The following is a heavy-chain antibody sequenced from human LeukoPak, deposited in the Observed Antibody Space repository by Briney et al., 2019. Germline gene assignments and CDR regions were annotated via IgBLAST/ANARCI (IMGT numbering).Heavy chain of an antibody. V-gene: IGHV3-23*01. Sequence: GGSLRLSCAASGFTFGDAAMTWVRQAPGKGLEWVSLISSSGANAYYADSVKGRFTISRDNSKNTLYLQMNNLRGEDTAEYYCAKDMELASWGQGTLVTVSS. CDR3: AKDMELAS. J-gene: IGHJ5*02. CDR2: ISSSGANA. CDR1: GFTFGDAA. D-gene: IGHD1-26*01.